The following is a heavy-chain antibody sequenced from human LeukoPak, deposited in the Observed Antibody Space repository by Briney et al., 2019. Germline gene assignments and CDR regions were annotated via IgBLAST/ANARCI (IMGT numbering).Heavy chain of an antibody. V-gene: IGHV3-23*01. J-gene: IGHJ1*01. CDR2: ISGNGGGT. D-gene: IGHD2-15*01. CDR1: GFSFSNYA. Sequence: GGSLRLSCAASGFSFSNYAMTWVRQAPGKGLQWVSVISGNGGGTYYADSVKGRFTISRDNFKNTLYLQMNSLRAEDTAVYHCAIEGRLCSGGSRYHEYFQYWGQGTLVTVSS. CDR3: AIEGRLCSGGSRYHEYFQY.